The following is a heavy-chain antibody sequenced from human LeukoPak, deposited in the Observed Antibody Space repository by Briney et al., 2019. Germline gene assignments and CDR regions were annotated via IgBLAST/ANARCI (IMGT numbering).Heavy chain of an antibody. CDR1: GGSISSGSYY. Sequence: SQTLSLTCTVSGGSISSGSYYWSWIRQPAGKGLEWIGRIYTSGSTNYNPSLKSRVTISVDTSKNQFSLKLSSVTAADTAVYYCAAYSYGYTPYLDYWGQGTLVTVSS. V-gene: IGHV4-61*02. CDR2: IYTSGST. D-gene: IGHD5-18*01. J-gene: IGHJ4*02. CDR3: AAYSYGYTPYLDY.